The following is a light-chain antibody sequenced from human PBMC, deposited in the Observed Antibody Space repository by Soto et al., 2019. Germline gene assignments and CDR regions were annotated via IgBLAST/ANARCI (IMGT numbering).Light chain of an antibody. CDR1: QSVSSN. Sequence: EIVMTQSPATLSVSPGERATLSCRASQSVSSNLAWYQQKPGQAPRLLIYGASTRATGIPARFSGSGSGTEFSFTISSLQSEDFAVYYCQQYNNWLSTFGQGTKV. CDR2: GAS. J-gene: IGKJ1*01. CDR3: QQYNNWLST. V-gene: IGKV3-15*01.